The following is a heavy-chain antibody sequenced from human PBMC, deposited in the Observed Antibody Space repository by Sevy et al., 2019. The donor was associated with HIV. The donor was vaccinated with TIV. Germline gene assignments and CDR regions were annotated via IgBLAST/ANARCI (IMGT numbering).Heavy chain of an antibody. CDR3: ALERLSSDVAEYFQN. Sequence: GGSLRLSCAASGFTFNRYSMHWVRHAPGKGLEWVATISFDATNKHYPDSVKGRFTISRDNFQNSLFLQMDSLRPKDTSVYYCALERLSSDVAEYFQNWGQGTLVTVSS. CDR2: ISFDATNK. J-gene: IGHJ1*01. V-gene: IGHV3-30-3*01. CDR1: GFTFNRYS. D-gene: IGHD1-1*01.